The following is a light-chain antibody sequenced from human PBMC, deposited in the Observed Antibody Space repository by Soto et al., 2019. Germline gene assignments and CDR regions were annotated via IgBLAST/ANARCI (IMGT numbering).Light chain of an antibody. CDR2: GAS. J-gene: IGKJ1*01. V-gene: IGKV3-20*01. CDR1: QSVSNY. CDR3: QQYGSSGT. Sequence: EIVLTQSPATLSLSPVQIATLSCRASQSVSNYFAWYQQKPGQAPRLLIYGASNRATGIPDRFSGSGSGTDFTLTISRLEPEDFAVYYCQQYGSSGTFGQGTKVDI.